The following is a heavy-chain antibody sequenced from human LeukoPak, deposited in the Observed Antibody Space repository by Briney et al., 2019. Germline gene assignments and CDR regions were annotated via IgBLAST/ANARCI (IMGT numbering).Heavy chain of an antibody. CDR1: GYSFTSYW. CDR2: IYPGDSDT. D-gene: IGHD3-9*01. Sequence: GESLKISCKGSGYSFTSYWIGWVRQMPGKGLEWMGIIYPGDSDTRYSPSFQGQVTISADKSISTAYLQWSSLKASDTAMYYCARQNSKYDILTGYYNAPFDYWGQGTLVTVFS. J-gene: IGHJ4*02. V-gene: IGHV5-51*01. CDR3: ARQNSKYDILTGYYNAPFDY.